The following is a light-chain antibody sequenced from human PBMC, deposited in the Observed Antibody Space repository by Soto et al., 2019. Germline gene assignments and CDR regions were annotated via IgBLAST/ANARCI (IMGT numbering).Light chain of an antibody. Sequence: DIQMTQSPSSLSASVGDSVTITCRASQGISTYLDWFQQKPGKAPKSLISAASNLESGVPSKFSGSGSGTDFTLTITSLQPEDFATYYCHQYNSYPITFGQGTRLEIK. CDR3: HQYNSYPIT. J-gene: IGKJ5*01. V-gene: IGKV1-16*02. CDR1: QGISTY. CDR2: AAS.